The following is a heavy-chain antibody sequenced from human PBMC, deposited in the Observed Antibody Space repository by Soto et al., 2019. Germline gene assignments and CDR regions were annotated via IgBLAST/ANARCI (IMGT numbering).Heavy chain of an antibody. CDR1: GGTFSSYA. J-gene: IGHJ6*02. CDR2: IIPIFGTA. CDR3: ARDFLVGVAYTSYYYYGMAV. Sequence: SVKVSCKASGGTFSSYAISWVRQAPGQGLEWMGGIIPIFGTANYAQKFQGRVTITADESTSTAYMELSSLRSEDTAVYYCARDFLVGVAYTSYYYYGMAVWGQGTTVTVSS. V-gene: IGHV1-69*13. D-gene: IGHD2-15*01.